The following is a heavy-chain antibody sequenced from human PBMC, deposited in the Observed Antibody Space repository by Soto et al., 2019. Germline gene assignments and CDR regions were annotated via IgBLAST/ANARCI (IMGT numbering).Heavy chain of an antibody. CDR1: GFTVSTNY. D-gene: IGHD5-12*01. CDR3: ARGFKWLDY. V-gene: IGHV3-53*01. Sequence: EVQLVESGGGLIQPGGSLRLSCAASGFTVSTNYLTWVRQAPGKGLEWVSLIYSGSSTYYADSVQGRFTISRDNSKNTLYLQMNSLRAEHTAVYYCARGFKWLDYWGQRTLVTVSS. J-gene: IGHJ4*02. CDR2: IYSGSST.